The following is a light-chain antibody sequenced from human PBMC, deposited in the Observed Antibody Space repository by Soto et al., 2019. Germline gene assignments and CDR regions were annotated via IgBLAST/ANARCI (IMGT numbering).Light chain of an antibody. J-gene: IGKJ4*01. Sequence: DIVMTQSPDSLAVSLGERATINCKSSQSVLYNSDNKYYLAWYQQKAGQPPKLLIYWASTRDSGVPDRFSGSGSGADFTLTINNLQAEDVAVYYCQQYYTTLSFGGGTKVEIK. CDR2: WAS. CDR1: QSVLYNSDNKYY. CDR3: QQYYTTLS. V-gene: IGKV4-1*01.